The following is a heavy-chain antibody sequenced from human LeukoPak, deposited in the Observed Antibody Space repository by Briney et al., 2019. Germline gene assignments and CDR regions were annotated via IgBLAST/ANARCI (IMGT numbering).Heavy chain of an antibody. V-gene: IGHV3-30*04. Sequence: GGSLRLSCAASGFTFSSYAMHWVRQAPGKGLEWVALISYDGSNKYYADSVKGRFTISRDNSKNTLYLQMNSLRAEDTAVYYCAKGLVSHDYWGQGTLVTVSS. CDR3: AKGLVSHDY. CDR2: ISYDGSNK. D-gene: IGHD3/OR15-3a*01. J-gene: IGHJ4*02. CDR1: GFTFSSYA.